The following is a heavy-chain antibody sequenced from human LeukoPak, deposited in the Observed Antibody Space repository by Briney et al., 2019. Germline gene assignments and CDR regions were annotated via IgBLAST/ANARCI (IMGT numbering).Heavy chain of an antibody. CDR1: GYTFTSYA. CDR3: ARGRGIAAGRWFDP. J-gene: IGHJ5*02. CDR2: INAGNGNT. D-gene: IGHD6-13*01. V-gene: IGHV1-3*03. Sequence: ASVKVSCKASGYTFTSYAMHRVRQAPGQRLEWMGWINAGNGNTKYSQEFQGRVTITRDTSASTAYMELSSLRSEDMAVYYCARGRGIAAGRWFDPWGQGTLVTVSS.